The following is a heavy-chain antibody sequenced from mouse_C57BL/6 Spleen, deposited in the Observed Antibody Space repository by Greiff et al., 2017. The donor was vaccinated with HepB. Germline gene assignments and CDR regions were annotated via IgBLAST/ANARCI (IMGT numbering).Heavy chain of an antibody. CDR2: ICTGSGNT. J-gene: IGHJ3*01. CDR1: GYSFTSYY. D-gene: IGHD2-5*01. CDR3: ARCHYSNYELAY. V-gene: IGHV1-66*01. Sequence: VQLQQSGPELLKLGASVKISCKASGYSFTSYYIHWVKQRPGQGLEWIGWICTGSGNTKYIEKFKGKATLTADTSSSTAYMQLSRLTSEDSAVYYCARCHYSNYELAYWSQGTLVTVS.